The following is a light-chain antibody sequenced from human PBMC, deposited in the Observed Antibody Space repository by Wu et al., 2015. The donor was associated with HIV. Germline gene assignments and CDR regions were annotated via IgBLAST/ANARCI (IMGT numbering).Light chain of an antibody. V-gene: IGKV1-9*01. CDR2: AAS. Sequence: IQLTQSPSSLSASVGDRVTITCRASQGISSFLAWYQQKPGKAPNLLIYAASTLQSGVPSRFRGSGSGTDFTLTITSLRPEDFATYYCQQLSNYPLTFGGGTKVEIK. CDR3: QQLSNYPLT. CDR1: QGISSF. J-gene: IGKJ4*01.